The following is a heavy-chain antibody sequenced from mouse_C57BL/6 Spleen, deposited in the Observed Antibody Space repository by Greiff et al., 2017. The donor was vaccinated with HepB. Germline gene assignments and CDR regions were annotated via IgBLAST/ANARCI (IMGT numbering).Heavy chain of an antibody. Sequence: VKLMESGAELARPGASVKMSCKASGYTFTSYTMHWVKQRPGQGLEWIGYINPSSGYTKYNQKFKDKATLTADKSSSTAYMQLSSLTSEDSAVYYCARERNYGSSSFDYWGQGTTLTVSS. V-gene: IGHV1-4*01. CDR3: ARERNYGSSSFDY. D-gene: IGHD1-1*01. J-gene: IGHJ2*01. CDR1: GYTFTSYT. CDR2: INPSSGYT.